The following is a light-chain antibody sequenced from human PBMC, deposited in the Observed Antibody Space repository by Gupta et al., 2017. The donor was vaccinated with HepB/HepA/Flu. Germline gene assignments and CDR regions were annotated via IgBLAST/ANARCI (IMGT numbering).Light chain of an antibody. J-gene: IGKJ5*01. V-gene: IGKV3-15*01. Sequence: EIVMTQSPATLSVSPGERATLSCRTSQSVSNNLAWYQQKPGQAPRLIIYGASTRTTGIPARFSGDGSGKQFTLTISSLQSEDFEVYYCQQYNNWLITFGQGTRMEIK. CDR1: QSVSNN. CDR2: GAS. CDR3: QQYNNWLIT.